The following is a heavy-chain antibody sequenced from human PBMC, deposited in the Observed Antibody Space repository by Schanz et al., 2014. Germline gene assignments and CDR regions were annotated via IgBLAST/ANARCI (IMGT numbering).Heavy chain of an antibody. CDR2: NIHVLGVT. D-gene: IGHD3-3*01. J-gene: IGHJ3*01. Sequence: QVPLVQSGAEVKKPGSSVNVSCEASGGTFGRYTISWLRQAPGQGLEWMGRNIHVLGVTNYAQKFQGRLTITVEQSKPTPFMELSTLTSEDTALYYCASAGVEMATIRDAFDLWGQGTMVTVS. V-gene: IGHV1-69*02. CDR1: GGTFGRYT. CDR3: ASAGVEMATIRDAFDL.